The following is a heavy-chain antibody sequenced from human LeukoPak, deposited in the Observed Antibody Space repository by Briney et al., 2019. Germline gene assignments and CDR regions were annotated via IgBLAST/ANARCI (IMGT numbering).Heavy chain of an antibody. CDR2: ISGSGGS. D-gene: IGHD3-10*01. Sequence: PGGSLRLSCAASGFSFDDYAMSWVRQAPGKGLEWVSAISGSGGSYYADSVKGRFTISRDNSKNTVYLQMNSLRAEDTAIYYCAKGLGFGNYYMDVWGKGTTVTVSS. CDR1: GFSFDDYA. J-gene: IGHJ6*03. CDR3: AKGLGFGNYYMDV. V-gene: IGHV3-23*01.